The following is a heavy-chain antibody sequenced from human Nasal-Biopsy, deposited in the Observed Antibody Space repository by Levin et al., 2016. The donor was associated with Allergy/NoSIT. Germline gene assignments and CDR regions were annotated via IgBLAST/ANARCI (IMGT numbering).Heavy chain of an antibody. J-gene: IGHJ4*02. Sequence: GGSLRLSCAASGIIFSSSGIHWVRQAPGKGLEWVAMIWSDGSSEYYVDSVRGRFTISRDNSKNTLYLQMNSLRAADTAVYYCVRDRGSVAVAPDDYWGQGTLVTVSS. V-gene: IGHV3-30*02. CDR2: IWSDGSSE. CDR1: GIIFSSSG. CDR3: VRDRGSVAVAPDDY. D-gene: IGHD6-19*01.